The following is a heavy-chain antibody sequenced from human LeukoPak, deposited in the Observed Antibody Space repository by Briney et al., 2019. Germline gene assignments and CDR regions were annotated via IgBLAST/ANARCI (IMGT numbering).Heavy chain of an antibody. CDR1: GGTFSSYA. V-gene: IGHV1-69*05. Sequence: ASVKVSCKASGGTFSSYAISWVRQAPGQGLEWMGGIIPIFGTANYAQKFQGRVTITTDESTSTAYMELSSLRSEDTAVYYCARASVHSSSWYEYFQHWGQGTLVTVSS. CDR3: ARASVHSSSWYEYFQH. J-gene: IGHJ1*01. D-gene: IGHD6-13*01. CDR2: IIPIFGTA.